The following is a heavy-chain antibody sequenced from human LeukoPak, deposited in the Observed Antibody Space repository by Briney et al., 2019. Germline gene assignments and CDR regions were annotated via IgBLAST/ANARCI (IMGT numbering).Heavy chain of an antibody. J-gene: IGHJ5*02. CDR3: ARRGNNWFDP. CDR2: IYPGDSDT. Sequence: GESLKISCKGSGYSFTTYWVAWVRHMPGKGLDWMGIIYPGDSDTRNSPSFQGQVTISADNSISTAYLQWSSLKASDTAMYYCARRGNNWFDPWGQGTLVTVSS. CDR1: GYSFTTYW. V-gene: IGHV5-51*01.